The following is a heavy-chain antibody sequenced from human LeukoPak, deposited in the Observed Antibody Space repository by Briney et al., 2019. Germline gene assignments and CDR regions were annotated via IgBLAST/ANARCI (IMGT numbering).Heavy chain of an antibody. CDR1: GGTFSSYA. J-gene: IGHJ4*02. V-gene: IGHV1-2*02. Sequence: ASVKVSCKASGGTFSSYAISWVRQALGQGLEWMGWINPNSGGTNYAQKFQGRVTMTRDTSISTAYMELSRLRSDDTAVYYCARGPGLWFGELGYYWGQGTLVTVSS. CDR2: INPNSGGT. D-gene: IGHD3-10*01. CDR3: ARGPGLWFGELGYY.